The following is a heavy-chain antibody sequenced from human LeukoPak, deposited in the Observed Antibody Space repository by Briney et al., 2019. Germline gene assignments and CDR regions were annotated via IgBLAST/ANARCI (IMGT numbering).Heavy chain of an antibody. CDR1: GYIFNHFY. Sequence: EASVKVSCKASGYIFNHFYMHWVRQAPGQGLEWMGRINPSGGGTDDAQRFQGRVTLTRDTFTSTVYMDLSSLRSEDTAVYYCARGGYYDSSGYYSRWGQGTLVTVSS. CDR2: INPSGGGT. D-gene: IGHD3-22*01. J-gene: IGHJ4*02. CDR3: ARGGYYDSSGYYSR. V-gene: IGHV1-46*02.